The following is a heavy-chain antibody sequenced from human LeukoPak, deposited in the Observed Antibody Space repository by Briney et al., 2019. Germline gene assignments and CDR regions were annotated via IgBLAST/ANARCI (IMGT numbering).Heavy chain of an antibody. J-gene: IGHJ5*02. CDR1: GGSISSYY. CDR2: IYYSGST. V-gene: IGHV4-59*01. D-gene: IGHD2-2*01. CDR3: ARGQLGYCSSTSCANWFDP. Sequence: KPSETLSLTCTVSGGSISSYYWSWIRQPPGEGLEWIGYIYYSGSTNYNPSLKSRVTISVDTSKNQFSLKLSSVTAADTAVYYCARGQLGYCSSTSCANWFDPWGQGTLVTVSS.